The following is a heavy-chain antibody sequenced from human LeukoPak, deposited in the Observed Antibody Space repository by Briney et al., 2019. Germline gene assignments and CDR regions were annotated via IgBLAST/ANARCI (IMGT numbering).Heavy chain of an antibody. J-gene: IGHJ4*02. CDR1: GFTFSSYS. CDR2: ISYYGSNK. Sequence: GASLRLSCAASGFTFSSYSMHWVRQAPGKVLEWVAVISYYGSNKYYADSVKGRFTISRDNYKNTLYLQMNSLRAEDTAVYYCEKGVLRYFDWPSVDYWGQGTLVTVSS. CDR3: EKGVLRYFDWPSVDY. D-gene: IGHD3-9*01. V-gene: IGHV3-30*04.